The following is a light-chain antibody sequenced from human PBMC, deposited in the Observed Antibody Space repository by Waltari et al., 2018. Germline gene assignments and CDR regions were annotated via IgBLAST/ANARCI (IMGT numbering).Light chain of an antibody. Sequence: QSVLTQPLSASGTPGQRVTISCSGSSPKLGSNYVYWYQQLPGTTPKLRIYRNNQRPSGVPDRFSVSKSGTSASLAISWLRSEDEADYYCAAWDDSLSGVVFGGGTKLTVL. J-gene: IGLJ2*01. V-gene: IGLV1-47*01. CDR2: RNN. CDR3: AAWDDSLSGVV. CDR1: SPKLGSNY.